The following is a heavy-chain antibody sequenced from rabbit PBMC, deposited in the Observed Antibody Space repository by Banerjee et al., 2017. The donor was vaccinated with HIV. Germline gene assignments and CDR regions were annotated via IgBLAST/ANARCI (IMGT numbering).Heavy chain of an antibody. V-gene: IGHV1S40*01. J-gene: IGHJ4*01. CDR2: ILTGSGFT. CDR3: AKSGYDGYGWTTLNL. CDR1: GIDFSSNE. D-gene: IGHD1-1*01. Sequence: QSLEESGGDLVKPGASLTLTCKASGIDFSSNEMCWVRQAPGKGLELIGCILTGSGFTWYASWVNGRFTISKTSSTTVTLQMTSLTAADTATYFCAKSGYDGYGWTTLNLWGPGTLVTVS.